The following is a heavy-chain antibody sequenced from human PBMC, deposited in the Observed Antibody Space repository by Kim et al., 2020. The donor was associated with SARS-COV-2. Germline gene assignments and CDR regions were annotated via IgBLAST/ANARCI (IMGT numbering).Heavy chain of an antibody. V-gene: IGHV1-3*01. D-gene: IGHD3-3*01. J-gene: IGHJ4*02. Sequence: QGRVTITRDTSASTAYMELSSLRSEDTAVYYCARDLADFWSGYWRGGIDYWGQGTLVTVSS. CDR3: ARDLADFWSGYWRGGIDY.